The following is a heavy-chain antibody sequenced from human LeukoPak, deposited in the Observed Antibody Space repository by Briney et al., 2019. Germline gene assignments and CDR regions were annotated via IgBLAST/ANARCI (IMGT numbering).Heavy chain of an antibody. D-gene: IGHD3-22*01. V-gene: IGHV3-23*01. CDR2: ISGSGGST. CDR1: GFTFSSYS. J-gene: IGHJ4*02. CDR3: AWRPEYYYDSSGYYPFDY. Sequence: GRSLRLSCAASGFTFSSYSMNWVRQAPGKGLEWVSAISGSGGSTYYADSVKGRFTISRDNSKNTLYLQMNSLRAEDTAVYYCAWRPEYYYDSSGYYPFDYWGQGTLVTVSS.